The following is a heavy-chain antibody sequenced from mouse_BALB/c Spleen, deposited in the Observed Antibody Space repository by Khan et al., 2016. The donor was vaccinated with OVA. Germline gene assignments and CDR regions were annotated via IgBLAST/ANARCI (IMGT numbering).Heavy chain of an antibody. CDR1: GYTFTTYW. CDR2: INPTSGYT. J-gene: IGHJ2*01. Sequence: QVQLMQSGAELAKPGASVKMSCKASGYTFTTYWMHWVKQTPGQGLEWIGYINPTSGYTDYNEKFKDRSTLSADKSYSTAYMQLSSLTSEDSAVYYCTRDRIDYWGQGTTLTVSS. CDR3: TRDRIDY. V-gene: IGHV1-7*01.